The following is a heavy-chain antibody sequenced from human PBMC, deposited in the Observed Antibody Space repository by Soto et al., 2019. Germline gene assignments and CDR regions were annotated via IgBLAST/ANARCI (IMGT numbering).Heavy chain of an antibody. CDR2: ISNLDVT. CDR1: GFSVSDKY. Sequence: SLRLSCRPSGFSVSDKYMAWVRQAPGKGLEWVTSISNLDVTHYTDSVRGRFTISRDYSQNTVFLQMNDLRVEDTAIYYCATGPQRTSLYFYWGQGALVTVSS. CDR3: ATGPQRTSLYFY. J-gene: IGHJ4*02. V-gene: IGHV3-53*01. D-gene: IGHD3-10*01.